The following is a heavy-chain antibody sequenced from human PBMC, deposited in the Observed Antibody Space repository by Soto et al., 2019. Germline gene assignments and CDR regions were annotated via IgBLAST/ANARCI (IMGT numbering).Heavy chain of an antibody. Sequence: EVQLVESGGGLVKPGGSLRLSCAASGFTFSSYSMNWVRQAPGKGLEWVSSISSSSSYIYYADSVKGRFTISRDNAKNSLYLQMNSLRAEDTAVYYWARSPTTTPPWFDPWGQGTLVTVSS. CDR2: ISSSSSYI. CDR1: GFTFSSYS. V-gene: IGHV3-21*01. D-gene: IGHD4-17*01. J-gene: IGHJ5*02. CDR3: ARSPTTTPPWFDP.